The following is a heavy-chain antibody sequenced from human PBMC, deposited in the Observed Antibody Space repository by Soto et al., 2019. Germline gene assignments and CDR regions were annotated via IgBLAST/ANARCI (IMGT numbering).Heavy chain of an antibody. CDR3: AKDLGYSYGYNYYGMDV. V-gene: IGHV3-30*18. J-gene: IGHJ6*02. CDR1: GFTFSSYG. D-gene: IGHD5-18*01. Sequence: QVQLVESGGGVVQPGRSLRLSCAASGFTFSSYGMHWARQAPGKGLEWVAVISYDGSNKYYADSVKGRFTISRDNSKNTQYLQMNSLRAEDTAVYYCAKDLGYSYGYNYYGMDVWGQGTTVTVSS. CDR2: ISYDGSNK.